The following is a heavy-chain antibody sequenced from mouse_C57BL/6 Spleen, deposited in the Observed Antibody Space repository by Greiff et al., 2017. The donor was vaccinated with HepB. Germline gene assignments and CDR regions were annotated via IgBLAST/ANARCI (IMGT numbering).Heavy chain of an antibody. CDR1: GYTFTSYG. CDR2: IYIGNGYT. CDR3: AISVGSSGPCDY. Sequence: EVKLLESGAELVRPGSSVKMSCKTSGYTFTSYGINWVKQRPGQGLEWIGYIYIGNGYTEYTEQFKGKATLTSDTSPSTAYMQLSSRTSEDSAISVCAISVGSSGPCDYGGQGTTLTGSS. V-gene: IGHV1-58*01. D-gene: IGHD3-2*02. J-gene: IGHJ2*01.